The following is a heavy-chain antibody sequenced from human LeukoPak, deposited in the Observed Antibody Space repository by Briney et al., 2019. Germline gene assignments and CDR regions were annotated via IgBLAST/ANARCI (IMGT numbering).Heavy chain of an antibody. J-gene: IGHJ5*02. CDR3: ARLVHGWFDP. Sequence: SVKVSCKVSGYTLTELSMHWVRQAPGQGLEWMGGIIPIFGTANYAQKFQGRVTITADESTSTAYMELSSLRSEDTAVYYCARLVHGWFDPWGQGTLVTVSS. V-gene: IGHV1-69*13. CDR2: IIPIFGTA. CDR1: GYTLTELS.